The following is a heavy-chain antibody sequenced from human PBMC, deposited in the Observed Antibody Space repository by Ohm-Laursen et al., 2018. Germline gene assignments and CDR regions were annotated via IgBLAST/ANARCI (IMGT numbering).Heavy chain of an antibody. CDR1: GDSVSSNTAA. J-gene: IGHJ4*02. Sequence: QTLSLTCAISGDSVSSNTAAWNWIRQSPSRGLEWLGRTYYRSKWYNDYAVSVKSRITINPDTSKNQFSLQLNSVTPEDTAVYYCARGRVYGISRPFYYWGQGTLVTVSS. V-gene: IGHV6-1*01. CDR3: ARGRVYGISRPFYY. D-gene: IGHD6-13*01. CDR2: TYYRSKWYN.